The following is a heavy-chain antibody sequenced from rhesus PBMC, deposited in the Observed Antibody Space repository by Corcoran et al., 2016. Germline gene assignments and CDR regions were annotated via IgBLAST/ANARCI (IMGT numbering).Heavy chain of an antibody. CDR3: ARVRGGSSSYFP. D-gene: IGHD6-43*01. V-gene: IGHV2-95*01. CDR2: IYWNDSK. Sequence: QVTLKESGPALVTPPQTLTLTCTFSGFSIRPTGTGLGWIRQPPGKALEWLASIYWNDSKYYSTSLKSRLTISKDTSKNQVVLTMTNMDPVDTATYYCARVRGGSSSYFPWGQGVLVTVSS. CDR1: GFSIRPTGTG. J-gene: IGHJ4*01.